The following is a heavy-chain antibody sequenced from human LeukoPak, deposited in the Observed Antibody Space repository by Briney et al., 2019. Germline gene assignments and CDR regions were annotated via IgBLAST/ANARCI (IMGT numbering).Heavy chain of an antibody. Sequence: ASVKVSCKASGNTFTSYDINWVRQATGQGLEWTGWMNPNSGNTGYAQKFQGRVTMTRNTSISTAYMELSSLRSEDTAVYYCARGECSGGSCYAHRWFDPWGQGTLVTVSS. CDR1: GNTFTSYD. CDR3: ARGECSGGSCYAHRWFDP. V-gene: IGHV1-8*01. CDR2: MNPNSGNT. D-gene: IGHD2-15*01. J-gene: IGHJ5*02.